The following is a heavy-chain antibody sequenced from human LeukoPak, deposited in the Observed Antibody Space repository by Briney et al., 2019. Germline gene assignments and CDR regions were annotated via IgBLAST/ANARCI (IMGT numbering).Heavy chain of an antibody. D-gene: IGHD4-11*01. J-gene: IGHJ4*02. CDR3: ASNYGG. V-gene: IGHV3-7*03. Sequence: GGSLRLSCAASGFDFSNYWMYWVRQAPGRGLEWVANIKQDGSEKYYVDSVRGRFTISRDNAKNSLSLQMNSLRAEDTAVYYCASNYGGWGQGTLVTVSS. CDR2: IKQDGSEK. CDR1: GFDFSNYW.